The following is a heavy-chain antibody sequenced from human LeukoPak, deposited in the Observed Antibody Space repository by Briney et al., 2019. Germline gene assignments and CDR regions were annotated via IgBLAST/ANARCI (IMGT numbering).Heavy chain of an antibody. D-gene: IGHD3-9*01. Sequence: SETLSLTCTVSGGSIRSSYYYWGWIRQPPGKGLEWIGSIYDSGSTYYNPSLKSRVTISVDTSKNQFSLKLSSVTAAARAPHYDILTGYSAIDYWGQGTLVTVSS. CDR2: IYDSGST. V-gene: IGHV4-39*01. CDR3: ILTGYSAIDY. J-gene: IGHJ4*02. CDR1: GGSIRSSYYY.